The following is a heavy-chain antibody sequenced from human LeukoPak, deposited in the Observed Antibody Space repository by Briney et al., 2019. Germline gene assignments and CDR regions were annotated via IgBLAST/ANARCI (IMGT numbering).Heavy chain of an antibody. CDR1: GLTFSNAW. D-gene: IGHD1-14*01. CDR3: TTELDVRPNHY. J-gene: IGHJ4*02. Sequence: GGSLRLSCAASGLTFSNAWMSWVRQAPGKGLEWVGRIKRKSDGGTTDYAAPVKGRFTISRDDSKNTLYLQMNSLKSENTAVYYCTTELDVRPNHYWGQGTLVTVSS. V-gene: IGHV3-15*01. CDR2: IKRKSDGGTT.